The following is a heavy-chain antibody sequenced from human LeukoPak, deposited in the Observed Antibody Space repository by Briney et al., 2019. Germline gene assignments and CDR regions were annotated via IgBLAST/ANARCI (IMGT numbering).Heavy chain of an antibody. Sequence: QTGGSLRLSCAASGFTFSSYWMHWVRQAPGKGLVWVSRIHSDGTTTSYADSVKGRFTVSRDNAKNTLYLQMNSLRAADTAGYYCARGRYCTVGSCSSAWFDPWGQGALVTVSS. D-gene: IGHD2-15*01. V-gene: IGHV3-74*01. CDR1: GFTFSSYW. J-gene: IGHJ5*02. CDR2: IHSDGTTT. CDR3: ARGRYCTVGSCSSAWFDP.